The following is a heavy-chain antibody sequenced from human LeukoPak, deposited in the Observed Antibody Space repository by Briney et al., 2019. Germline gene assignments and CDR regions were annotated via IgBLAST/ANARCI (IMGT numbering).Heavy chain of an antibody. CDR1: GGSISSYY. CDR3: ARTPEYSWPAAKNWYFDL. J-gene: IGHJ2*01. V-gene: IGHV4-59*01. Sequence: SETLSLTCTVSGGSISSYYWSWIRQPPGKGLEWIGYIYYSGSTNYNPSLKSRVTISVDTSKNQFSLKLSSVTAADTAVYYCARTPEYSWPAAKNWYFDLWGRGTLVTVSS. D-gene: IGHD2-2*01. CDR2: IYYSGST.